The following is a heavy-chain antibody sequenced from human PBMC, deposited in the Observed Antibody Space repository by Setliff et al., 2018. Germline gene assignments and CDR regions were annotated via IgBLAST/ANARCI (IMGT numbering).Heavy chain of an antibody. V-gene: IGHV4-39*07. J-gene: IGHJ4*02. Sequence: SETLSLTCPVSVGSISSSSYYWGWIRQPTGKGLEWIGSIYYSGSTYYNPSLKSRVTISVGTSKNQFSLKLSSVTAADTAVYYCARRPEEFWSGYYPDGPPLPNYWGQGTLVTV. CDR3: ARRPEEFWSGYYPDGPPLPNY. CDR2: IYYSGST. D-gene: IGHD3-3*01. CDR1: VGSISSSSYY.